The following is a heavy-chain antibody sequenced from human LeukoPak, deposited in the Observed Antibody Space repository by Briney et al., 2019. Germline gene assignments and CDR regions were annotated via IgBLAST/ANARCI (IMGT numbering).Heavy chain of an antibody. V-gene: IGHV4-59*08. CDR1: GGSISRYY. J-gene: IGHJ4*02. CDR2: IYYSGST. D-gene: IGHD5-24*01. CDR3: ARLFSHRDGYSH. Sequence: SETLSLTCTVSGGSISRYYWSWIRQPPGKGLEWIGYIYYSGSTNYNPSLKSRVTISVDTSKNQFSLKLTSVTAADTAVYYCARLFSHRDGYSHWGQGTLVTVSS.